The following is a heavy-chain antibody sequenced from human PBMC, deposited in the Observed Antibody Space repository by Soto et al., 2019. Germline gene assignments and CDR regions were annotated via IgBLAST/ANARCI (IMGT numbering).Heavy chain of an antibody. D-gene: IGHD6-19*01. CDR3: ARHRIRDGSSGWYWFDP. Sequence: ASVKVSCKASGYTFTSYAMHWVRQAPGQRLEWMGWINAGNGNTKYSQKFQGRVTITRDTSASTAYMELSSVTAADTAVYYCARHRIRDGSSGWYWFDPWGQGTLVTVS. CDR1: GYTFTSYA. CDR2: INAGNGNT. V-gene: IGHV1-3*01. J-gene: IGHJ5*02.